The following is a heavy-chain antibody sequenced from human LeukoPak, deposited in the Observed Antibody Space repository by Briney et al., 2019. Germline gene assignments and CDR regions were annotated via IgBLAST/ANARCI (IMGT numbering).Heavy chain of an antibody. CDR3: ARDLTTVVTAAFDY. Sequence: PGGSLRLSCAASGFTFSSYSMNWVRQAPGKGLEWVSSISSSSSYIYYADSVKGRFTISRDNAKNSLYLQMNSLRAEDTAVYYCARDLTTVVTAAFDYWGQGTLVTVSS. D-gene: IGHD4-23*01. CDR1: GFTFSSYS. CDR2: ISSSSSYI. J-gene: IGHJ4*02. V-gene: IGHV3-21*01.